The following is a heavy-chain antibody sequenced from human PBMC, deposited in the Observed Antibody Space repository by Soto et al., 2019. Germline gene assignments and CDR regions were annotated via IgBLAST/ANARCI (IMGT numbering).Heavy chain of an antibody. CDR2: ISAYNGNT. CDR1: GYTFTSYG. Sequence: KVSCKASGYTFTSYGISWVRQAPGQGLEWMGWISAYNGNTNYAQKLQGRVTMTTDTSTSTAYMELRSLRSDDTAVYYCARDSSYCSSTSCYLGPWVPTKYGMDVWGQGTTVTVSS. J-gene: IGHJ6*02. D-gene: IGHD2-2*01. CDR3: ARDSSYCSSTSCYLGPWVPTKYGMDV. V-gene: IGHV1-18*04.